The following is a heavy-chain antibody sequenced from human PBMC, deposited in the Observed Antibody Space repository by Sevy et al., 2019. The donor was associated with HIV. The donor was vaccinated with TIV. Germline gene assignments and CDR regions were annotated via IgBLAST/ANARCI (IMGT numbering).Heavy chain of an antibody. V-gene: IGHV3-7*01. CDR1: GFTFSKYW. D-gene: IGHD1-7*01. CDR2: IKQEAGQK. Sequence: GGSLRLSCAASGFTFSKYWMGWVRQAPGKGLEWVANIKQEAGQKYYVDSVKGRFTISRDNAKNTMYLQMNSLRAEDKAVYFRAGDDGNYCFDYWGQGTLVTVSS. J-gene: IGHJ4*02. CDR3: AGDDGNYCFDY.